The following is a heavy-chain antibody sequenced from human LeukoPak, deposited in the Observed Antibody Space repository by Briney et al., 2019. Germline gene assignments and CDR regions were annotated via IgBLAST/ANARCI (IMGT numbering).Heavy chain of an antibody. Sequence: SETLSLTCSVSGGSTNNYFWSWIRQSAGEGLEWIGRVNPYGTSNYNPSLESRVTMSVDTSKNLVSLRLTSLTAADTAVYYCARDRRPRAVAGAYISYGMDVWGQGTTVTVSS. J-gene: IGHJ6*02. V-gene: IGHV4-4*07. CDR2: VNPYGTS. CDR1: GGSTNNYF. CDR3: ARDRRPRAVAGAYISYGMDV. D-gene: IGHD6-19*01.